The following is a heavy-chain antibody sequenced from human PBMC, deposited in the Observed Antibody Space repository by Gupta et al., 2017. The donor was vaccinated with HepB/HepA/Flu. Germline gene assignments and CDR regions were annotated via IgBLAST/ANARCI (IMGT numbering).Heavy chain of an antibody. CDR1: GFTFSSYG. J-gene: IGHJ6*02. CDR3: AKDRSKRELLFYYYYGMDV. V-gene: IGHV3-30*18. D-gene: IGHD1-26*01. CDR2: ISYDGSNK. Sequence: QVQLVESGGGVVQPGRSLRLSCAASGFTFSSYGMHWVRQAPGKGLEWVAVISYDGSNKYYADSVKGRFTISRDNSKNTLYLQMNSLRAEDTAVYYCAKDRSKRELLFYYYYGMDVWGQGTTVTVSS.